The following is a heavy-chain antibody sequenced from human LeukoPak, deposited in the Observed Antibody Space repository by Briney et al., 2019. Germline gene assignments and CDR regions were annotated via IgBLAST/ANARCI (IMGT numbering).Heavy chain of an antibody. CDR3: ARPYYDILTGDLNWFDP. CDR1: GGSISSYY. J-gene: IGHJ5*02. D-gene: IGHD3-9*01. V-gene: IGHV4-59*08. CDR2: IYYSGST. Sequence: SETLSLTCTVSGGSISSYYWSWIRQPPGKGLEWIGYIYYSGSTNYNPSLKSRVTISVDTSKNQFSLKLSSVTAADTAVYYCARPYYDILTGDLNWFDPWGQGTLVTVSS.